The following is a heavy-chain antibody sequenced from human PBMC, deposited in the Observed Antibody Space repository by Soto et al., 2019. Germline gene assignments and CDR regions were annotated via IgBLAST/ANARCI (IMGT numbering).Heavy chain of an antibody. Sequence: GGSLRLSCAASGFTFSSYGMHWVRQAPGKGLEWVAVIWYDGSNKYYADSVKGRFTISRDNSKNTLYLQMNSLRAEDTAVYYCARDRLKIAVAGTLMDVWGQGTTVTVSS. V-gene: IGHV3-33*01. D-gene: IGHD6-19*01. J-gene: IGHJ6*02. CDR1: GFTFSSYG. CDR3: ARDRLKIAVAGTLMDV. CDR2: IWYDGSNK.